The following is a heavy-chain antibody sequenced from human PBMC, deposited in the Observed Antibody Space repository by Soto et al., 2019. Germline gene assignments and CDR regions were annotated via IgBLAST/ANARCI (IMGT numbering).Heavy chain of an antibody. CDR2: IYYSGST. CDR3: ARGGGNYRYFDP. D-gene: IGHD3-16*01. J-gene: IGHJ2*01. CDR1: GGSISSYY. Sequence: SETLSLTCTVSGGSISSYYWSWIRQPPGKGLEWIGYIYYSGSTNYNPSLKSRVTISVDTSKNQFSLKLSSVTAADTAVYSCARGGGNYRYFDPWGRGTLVTVSS. V-gene: IGHV4-59*01.